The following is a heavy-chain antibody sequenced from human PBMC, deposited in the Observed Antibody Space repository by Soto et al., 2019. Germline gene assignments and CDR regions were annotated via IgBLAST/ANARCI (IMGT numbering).Heavy chain of an antibody. J-gene: IGHJ6*02. CDR2: IYYSGST. CDR3: ARGNDSSGYLPYYYYYYGMDV. D-gene: IGHD3-22*01. V-gene: IGHV4-59*01. Sequence: SQTLSLTSTVSGGSISSYYWSWIRQPPGKGLEWIGYIYYSGSTNYNPSLKSRVTISVDTSKNQFSLKLSSVTAAGTAVYYCARGNDSSGYLPYYYYYYGMDVWGQGATVTVS. CDR1: GGSISSYY.